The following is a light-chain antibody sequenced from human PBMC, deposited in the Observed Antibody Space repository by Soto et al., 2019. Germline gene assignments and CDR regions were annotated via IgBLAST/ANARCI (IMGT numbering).Light chain of an antibody. J-gene: IGKJ4*01. CDR2: DAS. CDR1: QSVSSY. CDR3: QQRSNWPYLT. V-gene: IGKV3-11*01. Sequence: VLTQSPATLSLSPGERATLSCRASQSVSSYLAWYQQKPGQAPRLLIYDASNRAYGVPARFRGSGSGTNFTLTIASLEPDDFAVYYCQQRSNWPYLTFGGGTRV.